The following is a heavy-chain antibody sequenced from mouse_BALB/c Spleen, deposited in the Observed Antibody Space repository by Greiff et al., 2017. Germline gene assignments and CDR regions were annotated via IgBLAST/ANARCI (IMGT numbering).Heavy chain of an antibody. CDR1: GYTFTSYY. J-gene: IGHJ3*01. CDR3: TRRAYYYGSSDWFAY. CDR2: INPSNGGT. Sequence: QVQLQQSGAELVKPGASVKLSCKASGYTFTSYYMYWVKQRPGQGLEWIGEINPSNGGTNFNEKFKSKATLTVDKSSSTAYMQLSSLTSEDSAVYYCTRRAYYYGSSDWFAYWGQGTLVTVSA. D-gene: IGHD1-1*01. V-gene: IGHV1S81*02.